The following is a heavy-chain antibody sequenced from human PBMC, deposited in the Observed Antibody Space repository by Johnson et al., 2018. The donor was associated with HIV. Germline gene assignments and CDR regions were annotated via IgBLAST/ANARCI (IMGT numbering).Heavy chain of an antibody. D-gene: IGHD3-9*01. CDR1: GFIFSSYD. Sequence: VQLVESGGGLVQPGGSLRLSCAASGFIFSSYDLHWVRQSTGKGLEWVSAIDTAGDTYYPGSVKGRFTITRDNSKNTLYLQMKRLRVEDTAVYYCAKDRSIYDIIYAFDIWGQGKMVTVSS. J-gene: IGHJ3*02. CDR2: IDTAGDT. V-gene: IGHV3-13*01. CDR3: AKDRSIYDIIYAFDI.